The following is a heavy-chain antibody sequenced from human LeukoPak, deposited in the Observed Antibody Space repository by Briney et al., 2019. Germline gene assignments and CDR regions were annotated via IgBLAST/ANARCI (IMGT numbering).Heavy chain of an antibody. D-gene: IGHD3-16*02. V-gene: IGHV5-51*01. CDR2: IYPGDSYT. J-gene: IGHJ3*02. Sequence: GESLKISCKGSGYSFTSYWIGLVRQIPGKGVEWMGIIYPGDSYTIYSPSFQGQVPLSPDQSISTAYLQWSSLKASDTAMYYCARLGPKTPYYDYVWGSYRYDAFDIWGQGTMVTVSS. CDR1: GYSFTSYW. CDR3: ARLGPKTPYYDYVWGSYRYDAFDI.